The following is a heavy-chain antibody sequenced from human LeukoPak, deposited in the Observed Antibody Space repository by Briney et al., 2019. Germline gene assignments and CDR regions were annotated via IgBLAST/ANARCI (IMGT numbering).Heavy chain of an antibody. V-gene: IGHV3-21*01. CDR1: GFTFSSNS. CDR2: ISSTSSYI. D-gene: IGHD3-10*01. CDR3: RGAPDYYDSGSYDY. Sequence: PGGSLRLSCAASGFTFSSNSMNWVRQAPGKGLEWVSSISSTSSYIYYADSLKGRFTISRDNAKNSLYLQMNSLRAEDTAVYYSRGAPDYYDSGSYDYWGQGTLVTVSS. J-gene: IGHJ4*02.